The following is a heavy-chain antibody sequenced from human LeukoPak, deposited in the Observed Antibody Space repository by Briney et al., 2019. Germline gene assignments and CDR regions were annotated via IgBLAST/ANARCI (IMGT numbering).Heavy chain of an antibody. CDR3: ARGRRGYGYVDN. CDR1: GGPISSNSYY. D-gene: IGHD6-13*01. CDR2: FHGGLI. V-gene: IGHV4-39*07. J-gene: IGHJ4*02. Sequence: SETLSLTCTVSGGPISSNSYYWSWIRQPPGEGLEEIGSFHGGLIFYKSSLTSRVTISVDTPKSQFSLKLSSVTAADTAVYYCARGRRGYGYVDNWGQGTLVTVSS.